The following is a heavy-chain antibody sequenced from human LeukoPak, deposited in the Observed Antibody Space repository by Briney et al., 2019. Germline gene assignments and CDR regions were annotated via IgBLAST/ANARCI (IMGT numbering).Heavy chain of an antibody. D-gene: IGHD2-15*01. J-gene: IGHJ4*02. CDR2: IYYTGST. CDR1: GGSITNYY. Sequence: SETLSLTCTVSGGSITNYYWAWIRQPPGKGLEWIGYIYYTGSTNYNPSLRGLVTISADTSKNQFSLTLNSVTAADTAVYYCARDQSAVGAAYDYWGQGTLVTVSS. V-gene: IGHV4-59*01. CDR3: ARDQSAVGAAYDY.